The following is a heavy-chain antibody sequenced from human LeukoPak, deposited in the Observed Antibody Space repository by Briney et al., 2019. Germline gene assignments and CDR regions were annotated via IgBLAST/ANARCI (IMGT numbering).Heavy chain of an antibody. CDR2: IKQDGSEK. V-gene: IGHV3-7*05. CDR3: ARDDSRSTENFDY. Sequence: PGGSLRLSRAASEFTFSRYWMSWVRQAPGKGLEWVANIKQDGSEKYYVDSVKGRFTISRDNAENSLYLQMNSLRAEDTAVYYCARDDSRSTENFDYWGQGTLVTVSS. CDR1: EFTFSRYW. D-gene: IGHD6-6*01. J-gene: IGHJ4*02.